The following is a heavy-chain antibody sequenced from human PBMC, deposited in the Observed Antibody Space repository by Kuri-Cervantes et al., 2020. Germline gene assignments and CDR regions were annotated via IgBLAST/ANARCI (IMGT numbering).Heavy chain of an antibody. CDR3: ARGVVGLRNWFDP. V-gene: IGHV3-23*01. CDR1: GFTFSSYA. J-gene: IGHJ5*02. CDR2: ISGSGGST. D-gene: IGHD4-17*01. Sequence: GGSLRLSCAASGFTFSSYAMHWVRQAPGKGLEWVSAISGSGGSTYYADSVKGRFTISRDNSKNTLYLQMNSLRAEDTAVYYCARGVVGLRNWFDPWGQGTLVTVSS.